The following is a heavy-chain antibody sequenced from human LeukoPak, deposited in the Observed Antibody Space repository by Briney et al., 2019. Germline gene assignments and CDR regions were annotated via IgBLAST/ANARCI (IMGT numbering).Heavy chain of an antibody. CDR2: INTGNGNT. V-gene: IGHV1-3*04. Sequence: GASVKVSCKASGGTFSSYAISWVRQAPGQRLEWMGWINTGNGNTKYSQKFQGRVTITRDTSASTAYMELSSLRSEDTAVYYCARADEYSSSWYDYWGQGTLVTVSS. CDR1: GGTFSSYA. CDR3: ARADEYSSSWYDY. D-gene: IGHD6-13*01. J-gene: IGHJ4*02.